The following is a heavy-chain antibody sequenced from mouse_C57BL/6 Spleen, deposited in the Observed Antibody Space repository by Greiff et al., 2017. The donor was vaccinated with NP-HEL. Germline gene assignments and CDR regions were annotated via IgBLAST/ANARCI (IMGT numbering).Heavy chain of an antibody. CDR2: INPNNGGT. Sequence: VQLQQSGPELVKPGASVKISCKASGYTFTDYYMNWVKQSHGKSLEWIGDINPNNGGTSYNQKFKGKATLTVDKSSSTAYMELRSLTSEDSAVYYCAARQLRLSWFAYWGKGTLVTVSA. CDR1: GYTFTDYY. D-gene: IGHD3-2*02. J-gene: IGHJ3*01. CDR3: AARQLRLSWFAY. V-gene: IGHV1-26*01.